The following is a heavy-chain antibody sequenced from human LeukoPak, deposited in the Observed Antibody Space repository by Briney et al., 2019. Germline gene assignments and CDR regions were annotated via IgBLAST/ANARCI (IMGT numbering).Heavy chain of an antibody. J-gene: IGHJ6*03. D-gene: IGHD4-17*01. V-gene: IGHV3-30*04. CDR1: GFTLDGYA. CDR3: ARDGFTVTTWDGYYYYMDV. Sequence: GGSLRLSCAASGFTLDGYAMHWVRQAPGKGLEWVAVISYDGCNKYYADSVKGRFTISRDNSKNTLYLQMNSLRAEDTAVYYCARDGFTVTTWDGYYYYMDVWGKGTTVTVSS. CDR2: ISYDGCNK.